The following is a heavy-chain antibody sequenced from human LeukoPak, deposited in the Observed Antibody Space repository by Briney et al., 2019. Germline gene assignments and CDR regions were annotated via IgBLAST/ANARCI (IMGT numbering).Heavy chain of an antibody. V-gene: IGHV4-39*01. Sequence: SETLSLTCTVSGGSISSSSYYWGWIRQPPGKGLEWIGSIYYSGSTYYNPSPKSRVTISVDTSKNQFSLKLSSVTAADTAVYYCARHFGWFDPWGQGTLVTVSS. D-gene: IGHD3-10*01. CDR1: GGSISSSSYY. J-gene: IGHJ5*02. CDR2: IYYSGST. CDR3: ARHFGWFDP.